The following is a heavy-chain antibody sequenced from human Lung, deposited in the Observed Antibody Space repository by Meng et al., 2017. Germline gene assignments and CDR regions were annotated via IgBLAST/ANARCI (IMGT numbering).Heavy chain of an antibody. V-gene: IGHV1-2*06. J-gene: IGHJ4*02. CDR3: ARDEDISAAGKLFGDY. D-gene: IGHD6-13*01. CDR2: IDPKSGDT. Sequence: QVELVQSGAEGKTPGASWKVSCKPFGYNFPDYWLHWVRRAPGQGLEWMGRIDPKSGDTHYAQRFQGRVTMTGDTSISTAYMELSGLRSDDTAMYYCARDEDISAAGKLFGDYWGQGTLVTVSS. CDR1: GYNFPDYW.